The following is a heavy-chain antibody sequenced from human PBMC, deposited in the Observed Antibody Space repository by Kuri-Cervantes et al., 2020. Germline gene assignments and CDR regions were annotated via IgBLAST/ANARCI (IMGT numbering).Heavy chain of an antibody. V-gene: IGHV3-30*03. CDR2: ISYDGSNK. CDR1: GFTFSSYG. D-gene: IGHD3-9*01. CDR3: ARRYFDWLLLWGWFDP. Sequence: GESLKISCAASGFTFSSYGMHWVRQAPGKGLEWVAVISYDGSNKYYADSVKGRFTISRDNSKNTLYLQMNSLRAEDTAVYYCARRYFDWLLLWGWFDPWGQGTLVTVSS. J-gene: IGHJ5*02.